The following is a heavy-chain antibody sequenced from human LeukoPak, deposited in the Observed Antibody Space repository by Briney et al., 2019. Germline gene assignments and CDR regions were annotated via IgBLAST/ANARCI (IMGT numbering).Heavy chain of an antibody. CDR1: GFTFSNYA. J-gene: IGHJ4*02. CDR3: AKPFYDFWSGYSEYYFDY. V-gene: IGHV3-23*01. D-gene: IGHD3-3*01. CDR2: ISGSGGST. Sequence: GGSLRLSCAASGFTFSNYAMSWIRQAPGKGLEWVSAISGSGGSTYYADSVKGRFTISRDNSKNTLYLRMNSLRAEDTAVYYCAKPFYDFWSGYSEYYFDYWGQGTLVTVSS.